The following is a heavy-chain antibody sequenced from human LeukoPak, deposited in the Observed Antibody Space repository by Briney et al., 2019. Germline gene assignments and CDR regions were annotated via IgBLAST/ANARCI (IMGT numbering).Heavy chain of an antibody. CDR3: AKSRGYNYGSWDQYFDY. D-gene: IGHD5-18*01. CDR2: IYYSGGT. J-gene: IGHJ4*02. CDR1: GGSISSSSYY. Sequence: SETLSLTCTVSGGSISSSSYYWGWIRQPPGKGLEWIGSIYYSGGTYYNPSLKSRVTISVDTSKNQFSLKLSSVTAADTAVYYCAKSRGYNYGSWDQYFDYWGQGTLVTVSS. V-gene: IGHV4-39*07.